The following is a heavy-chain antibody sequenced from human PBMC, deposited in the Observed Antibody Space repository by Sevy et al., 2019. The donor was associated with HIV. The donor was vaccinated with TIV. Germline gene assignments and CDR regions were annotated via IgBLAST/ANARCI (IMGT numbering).Heavy chain of an antibody. J-gene: IGHJ3*02. CDR1: GFTFSSYA. V-gene: IGHV3-23*01. D-gene: IGHD4-17*01. Sequence: GGSLRLSCAASGFTFSSYAMSWVRQAPGKGLEWVSAISGSGGSTYYADSVKGRFAISRDNSKNTLYLQMNSLRAEDTAVYYCAKDRGDYGGNSAFDIWGQGTMVTVSS. CDR2: ISGSGGST. CDR3: AKDRGDYGGNSAFDI.